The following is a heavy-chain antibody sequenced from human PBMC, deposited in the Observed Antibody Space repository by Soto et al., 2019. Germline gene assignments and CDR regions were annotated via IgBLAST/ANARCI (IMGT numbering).Heavy chain of an antibody. D-gene: IGHD6-19*01. CDR1: GFTFSSYG. Sequence: PGGSLRLSCAASGFTFSSYGMHWVRQAPGKGLEWVAVISYDGSNKFYAESVKGRFTISRDISKNTLFLQMNSLRAEDTAVYYCAKSSVADHFDYWGQASLVTVS. J-gene: IGHJ4*02. CDR3: AKSSVADHFDY. V-gene: IGHV3-30*18. CDR2: ISYDGSNK.